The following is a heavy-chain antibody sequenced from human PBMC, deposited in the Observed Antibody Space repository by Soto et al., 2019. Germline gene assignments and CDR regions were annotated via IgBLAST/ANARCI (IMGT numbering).Heavy chain of an antibody. CDR2: IYYSGST. J-gene: IGHJ4*02. Sequence: SETLCLTCTFSGGSIXSYYWSLIRQPPGKGLEWIGYIYYSGSTNYTPSLKSRVTISVDTSKNQFSLKLSSVTAADTAVYYCARDNGREQYYDSSGYWYYFDYWGQGTLVTVSS. V-gene: IGHV4-59*01. CDR3: ARDNGREQYYDSSGYWYYFDY. D-gene: IGHD3-22*01. CDR1: GGSIXSYY.